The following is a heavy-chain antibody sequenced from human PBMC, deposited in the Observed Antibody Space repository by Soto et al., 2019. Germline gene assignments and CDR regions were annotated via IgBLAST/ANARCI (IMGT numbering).Heavy chain of an antibody. Sequence: QVQLVESGGGVVQPGRSLRLSCAASGFTFSSYGMHWVRQAPGKGLEWVAVISYDGSNKYYADSVKGRFTISRDNSKNPLYLQMNSLRGEDTAVYYCAKDRARYCGGGSCYSIFDYWGQGTLVTVSS. CDR1: GFTFSSYG. J-gene: IGHJ4*02. CDR2: ISYDGSNK. CDR3: AKDRARYCGGGSCYSIFDY. D-gene: IGHD2-15*01. V-gene: IGHV3-30*18.